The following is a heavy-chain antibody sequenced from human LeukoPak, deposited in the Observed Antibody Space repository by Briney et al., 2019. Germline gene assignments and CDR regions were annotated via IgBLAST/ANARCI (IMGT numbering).Heavy chain of an antibody. Sequence: PGRSLRVSCAASGFTFSSYGMHWVRQAPGKGLEWVAVISYDGNDKYYADSVKGRFTISRDNSKNTLYLQMNSLRSEDTAVYYCAKGCVSVAYLNYFDSWGREPWSPSPQ. CDR2: ISYDGNDK. CDR3: AKGCVSVAYLNYFDS. V-gene: IGHV3-30*18. CDR1: GFTFSSYG. J-gene: IGHJ4*02. D-gene: IGHD6-19*01.